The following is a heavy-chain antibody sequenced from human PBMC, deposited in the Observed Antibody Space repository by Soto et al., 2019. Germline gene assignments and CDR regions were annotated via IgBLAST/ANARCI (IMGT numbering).Heavy chain of an antibody. D-gene: IGHD3-16*01. CDR3: ASVTFGGVVLAH. Sequence: SETLSLTCTVSSASFSKYYWSWIRQPPGKGLEWIGYIYFNGNTNYNPSLKRRVTISIXXXXXXIXLXLXXXTDAXTAVYYCASVTFGGVVLAHWGQGTLVTVS. V-gene: IGHV4-59*01. J-gene: IGHJ4*02. CDR2: IYFNGNT. CDR1: SASFSKYY.